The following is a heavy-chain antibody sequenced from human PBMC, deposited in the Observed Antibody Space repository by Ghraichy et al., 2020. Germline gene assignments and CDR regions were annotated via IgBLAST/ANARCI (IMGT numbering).Heavy chain of an antibody. Sequence: SETLSLTCNVSGGPLSSGAYHWSWIRQHPGKGLEWIGYIFYTGTTYHNPSLKSRVTMSVDTSKNQFSLKLSSVTAADTAVYFWTRDMRGTDYSNSSEGYTHSYYYMDVWGKGTTVTVSS. V-gene: IGHV4-31*03. CDR1: GGPLSSGAYH. CDR2: IFYTGTT. J-gene: IGHJ6*03. CDR3: TRDMRGTDYSNSSEGYTHSYYYMDV. D-gene: IGHD6-6*01.